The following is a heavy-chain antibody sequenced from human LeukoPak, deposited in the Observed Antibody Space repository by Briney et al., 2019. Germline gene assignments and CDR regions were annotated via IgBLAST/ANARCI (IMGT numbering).Heavy chain of an antibody. CDR2: INWNGGST. CDR3: ARDHYYDSLWGAFDI. V-gene: IGHV3-20*04. Sequence: RPGGSLRLSCAASGFTFDDYGMSWVRQAPGKGLEWVSGINWNGGSTGYADSVKGRFTISRDNAKNSLYLQMNSLRAEDTALYYCARDHYYDSLWGAFDIWGQGTMVTVSP. CDR1: GFTFDDYG. D-gene: IGHD3-22*01. J-gene: IGHJ3*02.